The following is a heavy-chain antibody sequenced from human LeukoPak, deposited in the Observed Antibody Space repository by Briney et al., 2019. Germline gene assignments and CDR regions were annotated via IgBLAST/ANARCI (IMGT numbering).Heavy chain of an antibody. V-gene: IGHV4-34*01. CDR3: ARPGSSTY. CDR1: GGSFSGYY. D-gene: IGHD2-2*01. CDR2: IYYSGST. J-gene: IGHJ4*02. Sequence: SETLSLTCAVYGGSFSGYYWSWIRQPPGKGLEWIGSIYYSGSTYYNPSLKSRVTISVDTSKNQFSLKLSSVTAADTAVYYCARPGSSTYWGQGTLVTVSS.